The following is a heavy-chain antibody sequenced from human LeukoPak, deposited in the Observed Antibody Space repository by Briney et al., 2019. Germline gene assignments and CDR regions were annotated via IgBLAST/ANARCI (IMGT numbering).Heavy chain of an antibody. CDR1: GFTFSSYW. V-gene: IGHV3-7*01. CDR2: INHNGNVN. Sequence: GGSLRLSCAASGFTFSSYWMNWARQAPGKGLEWVASINHNGNVNYYVDSVKGRFTISRDNAKNSLYLQMNSLRAEDTAVYYCARDLTYWGQGTLVAVSS. J-gene: IGHJ4*02. CDR3: ARDLTY.